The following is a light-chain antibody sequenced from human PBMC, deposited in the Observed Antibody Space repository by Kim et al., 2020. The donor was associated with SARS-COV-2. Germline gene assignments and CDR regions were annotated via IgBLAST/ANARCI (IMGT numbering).Light chain of an antibody. J-gene: IGKJ1*01. CDR3: QQYYTYPWT. V-gene: IGKV1-5*03. CDR1: QSVNTW. Sequence: ASVGDRVTITCRASQSVNTWLAWYQQKPAKAPNLLIYKASTLQSGVPPSISGGGSGTEFTLTISSLQPDDFAIYYCQQYYTYPWTFGQGTKVDIK. CDR2: KAS.